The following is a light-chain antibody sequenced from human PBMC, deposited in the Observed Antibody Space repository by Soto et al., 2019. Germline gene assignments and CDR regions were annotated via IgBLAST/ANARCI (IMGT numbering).Light chain of an antibody. J-gene: IGLJ2*01. CDR2: NNN. V-gene: IGLV1-44*01. CDR3: AAWDDSLNGRV. CDR1: ISNIGTDT. Sequence: QSVLTQPRSASGTPGQRVTISCSGSISNIGTDTVNWYQQLPGTAPKLLISNNNRRPPGVPDRFSGSKSGTSASLAISGLQSEDEADYYCAAWDDSLNGRVFGGGTKVTVL.